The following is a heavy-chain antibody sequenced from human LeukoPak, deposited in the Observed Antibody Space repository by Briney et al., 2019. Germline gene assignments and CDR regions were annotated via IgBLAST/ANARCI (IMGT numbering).Heavy chain of an antibody. CDR3: ARALGIPYYYGMDV. CDR1: GGSISSGGYY. CDR2: IYHSGST. Sequence: SQTLSLTCTVSGGSISSGGYYWSWIRQPPGKGLEWIGYIYHSGSTYYNPSLKSRVTISVDRSKNQFSLKLSSVTAADTAVYYCARALGIPYYYGMDVWGQGTTVTVSS. D-gene: IGHD7-27*01. V-gene: IGHV4-30-2*01. J-gene: IGHJ6*02.